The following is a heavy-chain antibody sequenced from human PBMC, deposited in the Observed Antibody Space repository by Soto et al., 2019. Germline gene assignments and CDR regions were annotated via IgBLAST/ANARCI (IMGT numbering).Heavy chain of an antibody. V-gene: IGHV3-53*01. J-gene: IGHJ3*02. CDR1: GFTVSSTY. CDR3: ASLTTVVTPFAFDI. Sequence: EVQLVESGGGLTQPGGSLRLSCAASGFTVSSTYMSWVRQAPGKGLEWVSVIHRVSTSYYADSVKGRFTISRDNSKNTLYLQMNSLRAEDTAVYYCASLTTVVTPFAFDIWGQGTMVTVSP. D-gene: IGHD4-17*01. CDR2: IHRVSTS.